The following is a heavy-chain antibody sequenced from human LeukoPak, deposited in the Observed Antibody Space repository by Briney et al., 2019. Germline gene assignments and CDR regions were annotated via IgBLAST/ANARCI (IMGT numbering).Heavy chain of an antibody. J-gene: IGHJ4*02. V-gene: IGHV3-23*01. CDR2: ISGSGGST. CDR1: GFTFSSYA. D-gene: IGHD3-10*01. CDR3: ARGGTMYYGSGNFDY. Sequence: GGSLRLPCAASGFTFSSYAMSWVRQAPGKGLEWVSAISGSGGSTYYADSVKGRFTISRDNSKNTLYLQMNSLRAEDTAVYSCARGGTMYYGSGNFDYWGQGTLVTVSS.